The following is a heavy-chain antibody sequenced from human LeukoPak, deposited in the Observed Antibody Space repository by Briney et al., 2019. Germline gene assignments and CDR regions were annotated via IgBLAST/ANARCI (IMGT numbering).Heavy chain of an antibody. D-gene: IGHD1-26*01. CDR2: IWFDESNK. CDR3: AKDLQWESPPLGYFDY. Sequence: GGSLRLSCVASGFTFSSYDMYWVRQAPGRGLEWVAVIWFDESNKYYADSVKGRFTISRDNSKNTLYLQMNSLRAEDTAVYYCAKDLQWESPPLGYFDYWGQGTLVTVSS. J-gene: IGHJ4*02. CDR1: GFTFSSYD. V-gene: IGHV3-30*02.